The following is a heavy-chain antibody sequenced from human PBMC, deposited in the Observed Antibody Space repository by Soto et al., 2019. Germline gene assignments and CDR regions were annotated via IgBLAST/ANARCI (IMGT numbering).Heavy chain of an antibody. V-gene: IGHV3-21*02. CDR3: TRDASRDSSARGWFDP. CDR1: GFTFRSFT. Sequence: EVQLVESGGGLVKPGGSLSLSCAASGFTFRSFTMNWVHQAPGKGLERVSTISSNSAYIYYTDAMRRRFTISRDNAKNPLHLPMNSLRAEDTAVYYCTRDASRDSSARGWFDPWGPGTLVTVSS. CDR2: ISSNSAYI. J-gene: IGHJ5*02. D-gene: IGHD6-13*01.